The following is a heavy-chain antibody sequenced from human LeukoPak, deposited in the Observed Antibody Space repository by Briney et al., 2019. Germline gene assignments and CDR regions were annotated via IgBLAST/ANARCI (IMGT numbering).Heavy chain of an antibody. V-gene: IGHV4-4*07. CDR1: GGSMFSYH. J-gene: IGHJ6*03. Sequence: SETLSLTCTVSGGSMFSYHWSWVRQSAGEGLEWIGHIIAGGSTNYSPSLKSRVTMSVDTTKNQFSLKLKSVTAADTAVYYCARLRFYDSSGYSPGYYMDVWGKGTTVIVSS. D-gene: IGHD3-22*01. CDR3: ARLRFYDSSGYSPGYYMDV. CDR2: IIAGGST.